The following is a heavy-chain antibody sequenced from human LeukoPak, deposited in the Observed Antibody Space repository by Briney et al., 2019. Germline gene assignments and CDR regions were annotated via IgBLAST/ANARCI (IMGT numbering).Heavy chain of an antibody. J-gene: IGHJ4*02. V-gene: IGHV1-69*04. CDR3: ARGSPYYSSIVGPPV. Sequence: ASVKVSCKASGGTFSSYAISWVRQAPGQGLEWMGRIIPILGIANYAQKFQGRVTITADKSTSTAYMELSSLRSEDTAVYYCARGSPYYSSIVGPPVWGQGTLVTVSS. D-gene: IGHD2-15*01. CDR1: GGTFSSYA. CDR2: IIPILGIA.